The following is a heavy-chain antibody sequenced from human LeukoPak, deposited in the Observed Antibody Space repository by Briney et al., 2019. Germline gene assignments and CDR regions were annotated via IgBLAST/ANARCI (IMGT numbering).Heavy chain of an antibody. CDR2: IYHSGST. V-gene: IGHV4-38-2*02. D-gene: IGHD2-2*01. J-gene: IGHJ4*02. CDR1: GYSISSGYY. Sequence: KPSETLSLTCTVSGYSISSGYYWGWIRQPPGKGLEWIGSIYHSGSTYYNPSLKSRVTISVDTSKNQFSLKLGSVTAADTAVYYCARDDLVVPAANPDDYWGQGTLVTVSS. CDR3: ARDDLVVPAANPDDY.